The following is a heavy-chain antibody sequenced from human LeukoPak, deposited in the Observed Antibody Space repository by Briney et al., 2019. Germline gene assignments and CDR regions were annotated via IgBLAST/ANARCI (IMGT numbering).Heavy chain of an antibody. Sequence: GGSLRLSCAASGFTFSSYAMSWVRQAPGKGLEWVSAISGSGGSTYYADSVKGRFTISRDNSKNTLYLQMNSLRAEDAAVYYCAKGLIVGATVSGHLDAFDIWGQGTMVTVSS. J-gene: IGHJ3*02. D-gene: IGHD1-26*01. CDR1: GFTFSSYA. CDR2: ISGSGGST. CDR3: AKGLIVGATVSGHLDAFDI. V-gene: IGHV3-23*01.